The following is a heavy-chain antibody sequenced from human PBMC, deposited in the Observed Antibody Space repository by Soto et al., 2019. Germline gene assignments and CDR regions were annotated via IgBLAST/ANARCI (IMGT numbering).Heavy chain of an antibody. CDR1: GYSFTSYW. D-gene: IGHD3-3*01. V-gene: IGHV5-51*01. CDR3: ARQGGVRFLEWPPGCGMDV. J-gene: IGHJ6*02. CDR2: IYPGDSDT. Sequence: PGESLKISCKGSGYSFTSYWIGWVRQMPGKGLEWMGIIYPGDSDTRYSPSFQGQVTISADKSISTAYLQWSSLKASDTAMYYCARQGGVRFLEWPPGCGMDVWGQGTTVTVSS.